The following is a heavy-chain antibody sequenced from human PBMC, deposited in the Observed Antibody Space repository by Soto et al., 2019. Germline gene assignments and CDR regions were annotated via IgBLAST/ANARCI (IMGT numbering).Heavy chain of an antibody. CDR3: TIGSWSGEVFDI. J-gene: IGHJ3*02. CDR1: GGTFSTYS. D-gene: IGHD2-21*01. Sequence: QVQLVQSGAEVKKPGSSVKVSCKDSGGTFSTYSMFWVRQAPGQGLEWMGRIIPMLGVRNYAQRFQDRVTIPANXSTATVHMELSSLRSEDTALYYCTIGSWSGEVFDIWGQGTMVTVSS. CDR2: IIPMLGVR. V-gene: IGHV1-69*02.